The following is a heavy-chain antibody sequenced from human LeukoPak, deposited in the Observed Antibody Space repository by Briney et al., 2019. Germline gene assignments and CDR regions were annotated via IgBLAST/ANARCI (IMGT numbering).Heavy chain of an antibody. CDR1: GFTFSSYG. CDR3: AKEGVQTPSDWYFDL. J-gene: IGHJ2*01. CDR2: INDNGGTST. V-gene: IGHV3-23*01. D-gene: IGHD1-26*01. Sequence: GGSLRLSCAASGFTFSSYGMGWVRQAPGKGLEWVSGINDNGGTSTWYADSVKGRFTISRDNSKSTLYLQMNRLRAEDTAVYYCAKEGVQTPSDWYFDLWGRGTLVTVSS.